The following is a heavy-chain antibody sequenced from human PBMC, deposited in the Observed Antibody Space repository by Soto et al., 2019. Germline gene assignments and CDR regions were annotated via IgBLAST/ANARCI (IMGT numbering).Heavy chain of an antibody. Sequence: ASVKVSCKASGYTFTSYGISWVRQAPGQGLEWMGWISAYNGNTNYAQKLQGRVTMTTDTSTSTAYMGLRSLRSDDTAVYYCARVLSRALDPRDCSSTSCYEFDYWGQGTLVTVSS. CDR1: GYTFTSYG. V-gene: IGHV1-18*01. D-gene: IGHD2-2*01. CDR3: ARVLSRALDPRDCSSTSCYEFDY. CDR2: ISAYNGNT. J-gene: IGHJ4*02.